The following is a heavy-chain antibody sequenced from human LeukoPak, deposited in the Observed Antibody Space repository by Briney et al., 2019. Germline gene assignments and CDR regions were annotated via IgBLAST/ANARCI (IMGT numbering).Heavy chain of an antibody. CDR2: ISSSSSYI. V-gene: IGHV3-21*01. Sequence: GGSLRLSCAASGFTFSSYSMNWVRQAPGKGLEWVSSISSSSSYIYYADSVKGRFTISRDNDKNSLYLQMNSLRAEDTAVYYCARGYSSSSPYFDYWGQGTLVTVSS. CDR1: GFTFSSYS. D-gene: IGHD6-6*01. J-gene: IGHJ4*02. CDR3: ARGYSSSSPYFDY.